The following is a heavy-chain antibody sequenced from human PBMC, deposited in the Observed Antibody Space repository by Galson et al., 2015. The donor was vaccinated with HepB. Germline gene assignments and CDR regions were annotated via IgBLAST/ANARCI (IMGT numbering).Heavy chain of an antibody. J-gene: IGHJ4*02. CDR3: AIVDYDDYVNFDF. CDR1: GGSISSGGYY. Sequence: TLSLTCTVSGGSISSGGYYWSWIRQHPGTGLEWFGYIYYSGSTYYNPSLKSRVTISVDTSKNQFSLKLSSVTAADTAVYYCAIVDYDDYVNFDFWGQGTLSPSPQ. V-gene: IGHV4-31*03. CDR2: IYYSGST. D-gene: IGHD4-17*01.